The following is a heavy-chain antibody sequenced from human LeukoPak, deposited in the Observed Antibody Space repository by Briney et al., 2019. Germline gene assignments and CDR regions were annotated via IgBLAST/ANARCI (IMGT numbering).Heavy chain of an antibody. V-gene: IGHV3-30-3*01. Sequence: GGSLRPSCAASGFTFSSYAMHWVRQAPGKGLEWVAVISYDESNKYYADSVKGRFTISRDNSKNTLYLQMNSLRAEDTAVYYCARDPRDYGGNSLSADYWGQGTLVTVSS. CDR1: GFTFSSYA. D-gene: IGHD4-23*01. CDR3: ARDPRDYGGNSLSADY. CDR2: ISYDESNK. J-gene: IGHJ4*02.